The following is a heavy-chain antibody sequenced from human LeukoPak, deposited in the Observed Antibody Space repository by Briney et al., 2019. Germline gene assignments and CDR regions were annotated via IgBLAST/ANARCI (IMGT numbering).Heavy chain of an antibody. D-gene: IGHD3-22*01. CDR1: GYSLNSGYY. CDR3: ARLGHYYDSSGYYDAFDI. CDR2: IYHSGST. J-gene: IGHJ3*02. Sequence: PSETLSLTCAVSGYSLNSGYYWGLIRQPPGEGLEWIGSIYHSGSTYYNPSLKSRVTISIDTSKNQFSLKLSSVTAAATAVYYCARLGHYYDSSGYYDAFDIWGQGTMVTVSS. V-gene: IGHV4-38-2*01.